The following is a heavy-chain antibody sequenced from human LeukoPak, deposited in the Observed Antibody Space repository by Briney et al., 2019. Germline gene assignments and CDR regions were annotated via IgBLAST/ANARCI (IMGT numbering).Heavy chain of an antibody. J-gene: IGHJ3*02. D-gene: IGHD4-17*01. V-gene: IGHV3-13*01. Sequence: GGSLRLSCAASGVTFSSYDMHWVRRATGKGLEWVSAIGTAGDTYYPGSVKGRFTISRENAKNSLYLQMNSLRAGDTAVYYCTRDGDSDALDIWGQGTMVPVSS. CDR3: TRDGDSDALDI. CDR1: GVTFSSYD. CDR2: IGTAGDT.